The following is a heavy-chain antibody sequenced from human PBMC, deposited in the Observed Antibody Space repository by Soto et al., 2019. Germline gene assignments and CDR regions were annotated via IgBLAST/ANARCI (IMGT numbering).Heavy chain of an antibody. D-gene: IGHD3-16*01. V-gene: IGHV4-30-4*01. CDR2: IYYSGST. J-gene: IGHJ5*02. CDR1: GGSISSGDYY. Sequence: PSETLSLTCTVSGGSISSGDYYWSWIRQPPGKGLEWIGYIYYSGSTYYNPSLKSRVTISVDTSKNQFSLKLSSVTAADTAVYYCARLVPITGGGDWFDPWGQGTLVTVSS. CDR3: ARLVPITGGGDWFDP.